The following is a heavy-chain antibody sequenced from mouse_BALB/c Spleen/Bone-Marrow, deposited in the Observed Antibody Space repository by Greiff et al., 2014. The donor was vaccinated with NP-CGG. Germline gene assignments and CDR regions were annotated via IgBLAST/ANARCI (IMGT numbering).Heavy chain of an antibody. CDR2: VSSGGSFT. CDR1: GFTFSNYA. D-gene: IGHD1-3*01. J-gene: IGHJ2*01. V-gene: IGHV5-9-3*01. CDR3: ARHGDNYVFDY. Sequence: EVKLMESGGGLVSPGGSLKLSCAASGFTFSNYAMSWARQTPEKRLEWVATVSSGGSFTYYPDSVKGRFTISRDSAKNTLYLQMSSLRSEDTAMYYCARHGDNYVFDYWGQGTTLTVSS.